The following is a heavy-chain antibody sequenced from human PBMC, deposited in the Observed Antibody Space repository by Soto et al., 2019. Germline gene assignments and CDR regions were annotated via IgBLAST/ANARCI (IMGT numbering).Heavy chain of an antibody. CDR3: ARVGYYDCSGYPQASFDI. D-gene: IGHD3-22*01. V-gene: IGHV4-59*01. J-gene: IGHJ3*02. CDR1: GDSISSSY. CDR2: IYYSGFT. Sequence: SETLSLTCTVSGDSISSSYWSWIRQSPGKGLEWIGYIYYSGFTNYNPSLKSRVTISVDTSKNQFSLKLSSVTAADTAVYYCARVGYYDCSGYPQASFDIWGQGTMVTVSS.